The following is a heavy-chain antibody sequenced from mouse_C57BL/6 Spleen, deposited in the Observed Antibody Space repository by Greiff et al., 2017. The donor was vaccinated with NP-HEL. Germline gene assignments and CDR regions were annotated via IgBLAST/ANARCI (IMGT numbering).Heavy chain of an antibody. CDR2: IDPSDSYT. J-gene: IGHJ4*01. CDR1: GYTFTSYW. CDR3: ARSGVYDGYYVGYAMDY. D-gene: IGHD2-3*01. Sequence: QVHVKQPGAELVMPGASVKLSCKASGYTFTSYWMRWVKQRPGQGLEWIGEIDPSDSYTNYNQKFKGKSTLTVDKSSSTAYMQLSSLTSEDSAVYYCARSGVYDGYYVGYAMDYWGQGTSVTVSS. V-gene: IGHV1-69*01.